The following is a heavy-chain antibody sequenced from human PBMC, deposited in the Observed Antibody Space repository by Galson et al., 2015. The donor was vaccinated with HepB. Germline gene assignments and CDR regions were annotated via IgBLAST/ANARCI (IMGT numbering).Heavy chain of an antibody. D-gene: IGHD6-19*01. Sequence: SLRLSCAASGFTFSDYYMSWIRQAPGKGLEWVSYISSSSSYTNYADSVKGRFTISRDNAKNSLYLQMNSLRAEDTAVYYCARSTETRYSSGWTLAYYYYYMDVWGKGTTVTVSS. CDR3: ARSTETRYSSGWTLAYYYYYMDV. J-gene: IGHJ6*03. V-gene: IGHV3-11*06. CDR2: ISSSSSYT. CDR1: GFTFSDYY.